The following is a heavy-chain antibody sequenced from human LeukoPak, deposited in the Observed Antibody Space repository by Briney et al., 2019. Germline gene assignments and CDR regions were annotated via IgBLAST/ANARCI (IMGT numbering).Heavy chain of an antibody. D-gene: IGHD2-8*01. J-gene: IGHJ3*02. CDR1: GFTVSDNY. CDR2: LSRSGAT. V-gene: IGHV3-53*01. CDR3: EMILVGDTNGPLDI. Sequence: GGSLRLSCAASGFTVSDNYMSWVRQAPGKGLEWVSSLSRSGATFYADSVKGRFTISRDVSTNTLYLQMDSLRAEDTALYYCEMILVGDTNGPLDIWGQGTMVTVSS.